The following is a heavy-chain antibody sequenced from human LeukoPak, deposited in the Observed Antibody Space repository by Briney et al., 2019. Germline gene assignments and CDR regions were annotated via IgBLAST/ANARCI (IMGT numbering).Heavy chain of an antibody. D-gene: IGHD2-15*01. Sequence: GGSLRLSCAASGFAFSSYGMHWVRQAPGKGLEWVAVIWYDGSNKYYADSAKGRFTISRDNSKNTLYLQMNSLRAEDTAIYHCAKTPISGGSCYYWGQGTLVTVSS. CDR2: IWYDGSNK. V-gene: IGHV3-33*06. CDR3: AKTPISGGSCYY. J-gene: IGHJ4*02. CDR1: GFAFSSYG.